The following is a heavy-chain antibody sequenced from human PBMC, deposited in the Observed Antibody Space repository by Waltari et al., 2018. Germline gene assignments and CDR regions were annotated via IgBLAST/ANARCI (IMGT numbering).Heavy chain of an antibody. CDR1: GFHFNEYW. J-gene: IGHJ4*02. CDR3: TRVNTRTFDY. V-gene: IGHV3-7*01. Sequence: EMQLVESGGGLVQPGGSLRLSCAASGFHFNEYWMSWVRQAPGKGLEWVANINQEETEKYYVDSVKGRFTISRDNAKNLLYLQLNTVRVEDTAVYYCTRVNTRTFDYWGQGTLVTVSS. CDR2: INQEETEK. D-gene: IGHD3-3*01.